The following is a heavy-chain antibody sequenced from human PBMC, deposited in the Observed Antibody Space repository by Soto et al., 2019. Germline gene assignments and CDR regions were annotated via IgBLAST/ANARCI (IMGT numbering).Heavy chain of an antibody. V-gene: IGHV3-30*18. D-gene: IGHD6-13*01. Sequence: QVRLVESGGGVVQPGRSLRLSCAASGFTFSSYGMHWVRQAPGKGLEWVAVISYDGSNKYYADSVKGRFTISRDNSKNTLYLQMNSLRAEDTAVYYCAKDGIAAAGYYYYMDVWGKGTTVTVSS. CDR3: AKDGIAAAGYYYYMDV. CDR2: ISYDGSNK. J-gene: IGHJ6*03. CDR1: GFTFSSYG.